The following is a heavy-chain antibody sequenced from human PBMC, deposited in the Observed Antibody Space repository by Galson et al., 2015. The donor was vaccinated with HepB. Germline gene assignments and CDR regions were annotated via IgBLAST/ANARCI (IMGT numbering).Heavy chain of an antibody. CDR3: TRRVATAPRYYFDP. Sequence: QVQLQESGPGLVKPSQTLSLTCTVSGGSISTYYWTWIRQPPGKGLEWIGYIYSSGSTNYNPSLKSQVTMSLDTSKNQFSLKLNSVTAADAAVYYCTRRVATAPRYYFDPWGQGILVTVSS. J-gene: IGHJ4*02. D-gene: IGHD5-12*01. V-gene: IGHV4-59*08. CDR1: GGSISTYY. CDR2: IYSSGST.